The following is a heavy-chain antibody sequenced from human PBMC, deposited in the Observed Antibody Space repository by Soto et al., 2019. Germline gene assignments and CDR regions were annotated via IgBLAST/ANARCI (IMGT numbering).Heavy chain of an antibody. CDR1: GFTFSSYG. CDR3: ARDYCSSTSCYEDY. CDR2: IWYDGSNK. Sequence: GGSLRLSCAVSGFTFSSYGMHWVRQAPGKGLEWVAVIWYDGSNKYYADSVKGRFTISRDNSKNTLYLQMNSLRAEDTTVYYCARDYCSSTSCYEDYWGQGTLVTVSS. J-gene: IGHJ4*02. D-gene: IGHD2-2*01. V-gene: IGHV3-33*01.